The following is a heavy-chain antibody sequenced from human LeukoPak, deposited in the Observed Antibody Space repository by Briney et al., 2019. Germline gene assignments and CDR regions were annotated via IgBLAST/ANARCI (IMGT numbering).Heavy chain of an antibody. CDR2: IYTSGST. J-gene: IGHJ3*02. D-gene: IGHD2-2*01. CDR1: DGSISSYS. Sequence: SETLSLTCTVSDGSISSYSWSWIRQPAGKGLEWIGHIYTSGSTNYNPSLKSRVTMSVDTSKNRSSLKLGSVTAADTAVYHCARMIPYCSSTRCDAFDMWGQGTIVTVSS. CDR3: ARMIPYCSSTRCDAFDM. V-gene: IGHV4-4*07.